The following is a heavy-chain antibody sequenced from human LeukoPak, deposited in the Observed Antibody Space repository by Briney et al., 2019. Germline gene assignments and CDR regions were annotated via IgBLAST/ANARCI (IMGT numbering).Heavy chain of an antibody. V-gene: IGHV3-53*01. CDR1: GVTTSSDY. CDR2: VYSGGST. J-gene: IGHJ1*01. Sequence: AAGVLRLCCAAAGVTTSSDYIRWGRHAPREGLGWGSVVYSGGSTYYADSVKGRFTITRDNSKNTPYLQMNSLRAEDTAVYYCARDLVGSGGTSLQHWGQGTLVTVSS. D-gene: IGHD2-15*01. CDR3: ARDLVGSGGTSLQH.